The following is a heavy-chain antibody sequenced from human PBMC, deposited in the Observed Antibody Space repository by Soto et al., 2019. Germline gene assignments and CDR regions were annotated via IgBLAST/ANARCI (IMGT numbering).Heavy chain of an antibody. CDR3: AFLDTSSDSDF. J-gene: IGHJ4*02. CDR2: IDPSNSYT. V-gene: IGHV5-10-1*01. D-gene: IGHD3-3*01. Sequence: GSSLKFSCKGSGYGFTSYWFSWVCQMPVKGLECMGRIDPSNSYTHYSPSFHEHVTNSAHNTISTAYLQWSNMRTSDTAIYYCAFLDTSSDSDFWGQGTLVNVSS. CDR1: GYGFTSYW.